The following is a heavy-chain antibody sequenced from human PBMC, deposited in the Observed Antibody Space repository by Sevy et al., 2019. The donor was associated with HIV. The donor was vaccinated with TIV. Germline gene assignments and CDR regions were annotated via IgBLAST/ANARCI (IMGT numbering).Heavy chain of an antibody. Sequence: SETLSLTCAVYGGSFSGYYWSWIRQPPGKGLEWIGEINHSGSTNYNPSLKSRVTISVDTSKNQFSLKLSSVTAADTAVYYCARGGQVAAAGTYCWFDPWGQGTLVTVSS. CDR3: ARGGQVAAAGTYCWFDP. J-gene: IGHJ5*02. CDR2: INHSGST. CDR1: GGSFSGYY. V-gene: IGHV4-34*01. D-gene: IGHD6-13*01.